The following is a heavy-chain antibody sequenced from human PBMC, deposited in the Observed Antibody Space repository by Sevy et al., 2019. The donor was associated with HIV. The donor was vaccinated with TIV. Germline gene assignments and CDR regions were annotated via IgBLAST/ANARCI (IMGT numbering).Heavy chain of an antibody. CDR1: GYTLSELS. Sequence: ASVKVSCKVSGYTLSELSMHWVRQAPGKGLEWMGCLDRGDGKRVYPQNFQGRVIMNEDTSTDTAYMELSRLGSEDTAVYYCATGGGSYHSSGYQLTFDYWGQGTLVTVSS. D-gene: IGHD3-22*01. V-gene: IGHV1-24*01. CDR3: ATGGGSYHSSGYQLTFDY. CDR2: LDRGDGKR. J-gene: IGHJ4*02.